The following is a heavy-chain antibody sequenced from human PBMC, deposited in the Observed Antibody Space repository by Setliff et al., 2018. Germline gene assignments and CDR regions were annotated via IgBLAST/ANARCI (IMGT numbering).Heavy chain of an antibody. Sequence: SVKVSCKVSGGAFSNYGLSWVRQAPGQGLLWMGRIIPILETTNYAQNFQGRVSITADESTRTAYMELSSLTFEDTAVYYCAISTLSICSGGSCPNAFDVWGQGTMVTVSS. J-gene: IGHJ3*01. CDR1: GGAFSNYG. D-gene: IGHD2-15*01. CDR3: AISTLSICSGGSCPNAFDV. V-gene: IGHV1-69*11. CDR2: IIPILETT.